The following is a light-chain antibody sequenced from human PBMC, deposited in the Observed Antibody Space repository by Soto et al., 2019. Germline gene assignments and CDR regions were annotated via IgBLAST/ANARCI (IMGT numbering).Light chain of an antibody. Sequence: QSALTQPPSVSGAPGQRVTLSCTGSSSNIGAGYDVHWYQQLPGTAPKLLIYGNSNRPSGVPDRFSGSKSGTSASLAITGLQAEDEADYYCQSYDSSLSLYVFGTGTKVTVL. CDR2: GNS. CDR3: QSYDSSLSLYV. V-gene: IGLV1-40*01. CDR1: SSNIGAGYD. J-gene: IGLJ1*01.